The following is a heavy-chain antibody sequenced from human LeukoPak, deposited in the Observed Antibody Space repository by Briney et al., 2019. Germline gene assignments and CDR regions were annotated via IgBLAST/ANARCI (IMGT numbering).Heavy chain of an antibody. CDR3: AKGRHQPTP. CDR1: GGSITNYF. Sequence: PSETLSLTCTVSGGSITNYFWTWIRQPAGKGLGWIGRIHSSGNTNYNPSLKSRVTMSVDPSKNQFSLRLNSVTAADTAVYYCAKGRHQPTPWGQGTLVTVSS. D-gene: IGHD2-2*01. V-gene: IGHV4-4*07. CDR2: IHSSGNT. J-gene: IGHJ4*02.